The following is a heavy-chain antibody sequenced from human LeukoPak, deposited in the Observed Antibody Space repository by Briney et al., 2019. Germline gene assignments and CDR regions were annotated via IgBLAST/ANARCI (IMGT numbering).Heavy chain of an antibody. Sequence: GGSLRLSCKGSGYSFTNYWIAWVRQMPGQGLEWMGIIYPGDSDTRYSPSFQGQVTISADKSISTAYLQWSSLKASDTAMYYCARMSSTSRGNYFDYWGQGTLLTVSS. D-gene: IGHD6-6*01. CDR2: IYPGDSDT. V-gene: IGHV5-51*01. J-gene: IGHJ4*02. CDR3: ARMSSTSRGNYFDY. CDR1: GYSFTNYW.